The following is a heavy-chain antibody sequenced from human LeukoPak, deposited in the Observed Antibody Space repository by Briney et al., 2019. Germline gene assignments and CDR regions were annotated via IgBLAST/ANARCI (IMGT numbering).Heavy chain of an antibody. CDR2: INHSGST. CDR1: GGSFSGYY. CDR3: ARGPHTGVNYYDSSGYYY. J-gene: IGHJ4*02. V-gene: IGHV4-34*01. Sequence: SETLSLTCAVYGGSFSGYYWSRIRQPPGKGLEWIGEINHSGSTNYNPSLKSRVTISVDTSKNQFSLQLSSVTAADTAVYYCARGPHTGVNYYDSSGYYYWGQGTLVTVSS. D-gene: IGHD3-22*01.